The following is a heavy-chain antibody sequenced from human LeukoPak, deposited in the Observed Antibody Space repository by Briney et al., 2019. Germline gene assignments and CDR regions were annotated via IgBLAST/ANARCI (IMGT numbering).Heavy chain of an antibody. CDR2: IYYSGST. J-gene: IGHJ4*02. CDR1: GGSISSSSYY. CDR3: ARQKMTPIFDY. V-gene: IGHV4-39*01. Sequence: SETLSLTCTVSGGSISSSSYYWGWIRQPPGKGLEWIGSIYYSGSTYYNPSLKSRVTISVDTSKNQFSLKLSSVTAADTAVYYCARQKMTPIFDYWGQGSLVTVSS.